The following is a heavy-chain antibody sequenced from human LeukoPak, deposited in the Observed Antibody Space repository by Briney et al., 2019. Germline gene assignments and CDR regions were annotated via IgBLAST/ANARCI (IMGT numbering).Heavy chain of an antibody. V-gene: IGHV4-30-4*01. CDR1: GGSISSGDYY. CDR3: ARPYYYDSRIDP. CDR2: MYYSGST. J-gene: IGHJ5*02. D-gene: IGHD3-22*01. Sequence: KSSETLSLTCTVSGGSISSGDYYWSWIRQPPGKGLEWVGYMYYSGSTYYNPSLKSRVTISVDTSKNQFSLQLCSVTAADTAVYYCARPYYYDSRIDPWGQGTLVTVSS.